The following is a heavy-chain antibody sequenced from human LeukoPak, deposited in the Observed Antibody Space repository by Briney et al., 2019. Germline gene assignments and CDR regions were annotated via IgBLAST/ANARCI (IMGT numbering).Heavy chain of an antibody. Sequence: GGSLRLSCAASGFTFSSYSMNWVRQAPGKGLEWVSSISSSSSYIYYADSVKGRFTISRDNAKNSLYLQMNSLRAEDTAVYCCARALAVAGTSLGYWGQGTLVTVSS. D-gene: IGHD6-19*01. CDR1: GFTFSSYS. CDR3: ARALAVAGTSLGY. CDR2: ISSSSSYI. J-gene: IGHJ4*02. V-gene: IGHV3-21*01.